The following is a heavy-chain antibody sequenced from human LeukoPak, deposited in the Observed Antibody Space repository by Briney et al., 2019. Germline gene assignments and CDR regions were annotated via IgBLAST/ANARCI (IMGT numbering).Heavy chain of an antibody. CDR1: GYSISSGYY. D-gene: IGHD2-21*01. V-gene: IGHV4-38-2*01. Sequence: SETLSLTCAVSGYSISSGYYWGWIRQPPGKGLEWIGSIYHSGSTYYNPPLKSRVTISVDTSKNQFSLKLSSVTAADTAVYYCARHYSLNWFDPWGQGTLVTVSS. CDR2: IYHSGST. J-gene: IGHJ5*02. CDR3: ARHYSLNWFDP.